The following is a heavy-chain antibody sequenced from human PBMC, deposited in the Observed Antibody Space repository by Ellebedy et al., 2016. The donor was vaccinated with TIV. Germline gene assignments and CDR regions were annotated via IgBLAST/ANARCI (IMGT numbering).Heavy chain of an antibody. CDR3: ARHSHYLFYFNGMDV. J-gene: IGHJ6*02. V-gene: IGHV5-51*01. CDR2: IDPGDSDA. CDR1: GYTFTNHW. Sequence: PGGSLRLSCKGSGYTFTNHWIAGVRQMPGKGLEWMGIIDPGDSDARYNPSFEGQVTISADKSVTPAYLRLSSLKTSDTATYYCARHSHYLFYFNGMDVWGQGTTVTVSS. D-gene: IGHD1-26*01.